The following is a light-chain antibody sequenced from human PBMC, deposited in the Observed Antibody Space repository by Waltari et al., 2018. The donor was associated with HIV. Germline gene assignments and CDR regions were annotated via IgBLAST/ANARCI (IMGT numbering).Light chain of an antibody. CDR2: STS. Sequence: QTVVTQELSLTVSPGGPVTLTCAYSTAAVTSGNSPNWFQQKPGQAPRALIYSTSNKNSWTPARFSGSLLGGKAALTLSGVQPEDEAEYYCLLYYGGAQRYVFGTGTRVTVL. CDR3: LLYYGGAQRYV. CDR1: TAAVTSGNS. J-gene: IGLJ1*01. V-gene: IGLV7-43*01.